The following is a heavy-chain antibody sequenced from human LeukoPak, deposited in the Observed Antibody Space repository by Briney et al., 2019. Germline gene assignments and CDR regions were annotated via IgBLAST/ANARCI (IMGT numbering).Heavy chain of an antibody. Sequence: GGSLRLSCAASGFTFSSYAMSWVRQAPGKGLEWVSGISGSGGSTYYADSVKGRFTISRDNSKNTLYMQMNSLRAEDTAVYYCAKAVTRYSSSSHWGQGTLVTVSS. J-gene: IGHJ4*02. V-gene: IGHV3-23*01. CDR2: ISGSGGST. CDR1: GFTFSSYA. CDR3: AKAVTRYSSSSH. D-gene: IGHD6-6*01.